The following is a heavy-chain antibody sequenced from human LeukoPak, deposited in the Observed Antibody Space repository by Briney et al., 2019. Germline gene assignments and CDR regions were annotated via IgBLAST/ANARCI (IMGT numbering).Heavy chain of an antibody. J-gene: IGHJ4*02. CDR2: ISSSSSYI. CDR3: ARDLTRQLVRYFDY. D-gene: IGHD6-13*01. CDR1: GFTFSSYS. V-gene: IGHV3-21*01. Sequence: PGGSLRLSCAASGFTFSSYSMNWVRQAPGKGLEWVSSISSSSSYIYYADSVKGRFTISRDNAKNSLYLQMNSLRAEDTAVYYCARDLTRQLVRYFDYWGQGTLVTVSS.